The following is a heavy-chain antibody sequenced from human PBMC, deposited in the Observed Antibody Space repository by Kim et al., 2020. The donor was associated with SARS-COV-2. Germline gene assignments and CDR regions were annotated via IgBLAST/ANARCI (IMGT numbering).Heavy chain of an antibody. CDR2: TYYRSQWYN. CDR3: ASAHNYFGAGTHNYHSGLDV. Sequence: SQTLSLTCAISGDSVSNNNAAWTWIRQSPSRGLEWLGRTYYRSQWYNDYAVSVKSRITINPDTSKNQFSLQLNSVTPEDTAVYYCASAHNYFGAGTHNYHSGLDVWGQGTTVTVSS. D-gene: IGHD3-10*01. CDR1: GDSVSNNNAA. V-gene: IGHV6-1*01. J-gene: IGHJ6*02.